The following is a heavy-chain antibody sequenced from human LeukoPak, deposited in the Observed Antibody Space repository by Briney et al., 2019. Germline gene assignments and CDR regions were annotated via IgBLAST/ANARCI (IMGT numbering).Heavy chain of an antibody. Sequence: LETLSLTCTVSGGSISSYYWSWIRQPPGKGLEWIGYIYYSGSTNYNPSLKSRVTISVDTSKNQFSLKLSSVTAADTAVYYCARAMVRGVMFDYWGQGTLVTVSS. V-gene: IGHV4-59*01. CDR2: IYYSGST. D-gene: IGHD3-10*01. CDR3: ARAMVRGVMFDY. CDR1: GGSISSYY. J-gene: IGHJ4*02.